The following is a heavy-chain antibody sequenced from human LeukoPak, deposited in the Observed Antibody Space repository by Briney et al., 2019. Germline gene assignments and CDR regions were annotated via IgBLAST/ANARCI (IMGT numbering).Heavy chain of an antibody. J-gene: IGHJ3*02. CDR2: IYYSGST. CDR3: ARDLGLGYDSSGLFAFDI. Sequence: SETLSLTCTVSGGSISSYYWSWIRQPPGKGLEWIGYIYYSGSTNYNPSLKSRVTISVDTSKNQFSLKLSSVTAADTAVYYCARDLGLGYDSSGLFAFDIWGQGTMVAVSS. V-gene: IGHV4-59*12. CDR1: GGSISSYY. D-gene: IGHD3-22*01.